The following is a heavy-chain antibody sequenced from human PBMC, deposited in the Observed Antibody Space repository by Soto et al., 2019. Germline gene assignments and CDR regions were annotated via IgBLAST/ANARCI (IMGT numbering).Heavy chain of an antibody. J-gene: IGHJ5*02. CDR3: AKDYDLAVADHDH. CDR1: GFTFNSYA. CDR2: ITASGSAT. D-gene: IGHD6-19*01. V-gene: IGHV3-23*01. Sequence: EVQLLESGGGLVQPGGSLRLSCAASGFTFNSYAMTWVRLAPGKGLEWVSAITASGSATYHADSVTGRFAISRDNSNNRLYLEMNSLRAEDTAIYYCAKDYDLAVADHDHWGQGTLVTVSS.